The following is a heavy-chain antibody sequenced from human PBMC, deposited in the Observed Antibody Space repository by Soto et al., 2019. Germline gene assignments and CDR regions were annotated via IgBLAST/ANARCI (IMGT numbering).Heavy chain of an antibody. V-gene: IGHV4-34*01. Sequence: TSETLSLTCGVYGGSFRNYYWIWVRQPPGKGLEWIGEVNHSGEATYNPSLQSRVTISLDTTNNHFSLKMSSVTAADTAVYYCARDRWGGYSYGKYYYYGMDVWGQGTTVTVSS. CDR2: VNHSGEA. J-gene: IGHJ6*02. CDR3: ARDRWGGYSYGKYYYYGMDV. D-gene: IGHD5-18*01. CDR1: GGSFRNYY.